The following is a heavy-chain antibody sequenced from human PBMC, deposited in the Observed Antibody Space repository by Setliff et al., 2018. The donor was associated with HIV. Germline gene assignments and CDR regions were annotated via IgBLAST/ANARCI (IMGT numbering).Heavy chain of an antibody. V-gene: IGHV5-51*07. J-gene: IGHJ6*02. CDR3: ASLPYYYGSGTNYGMDV. D-gene: IGHD3-10*01. CDR1: GYSFTSYW. CDR2: IYPGDSDT. Sequence: GESLKISCKGSGYSFTSYWIGWVHQMPGKGLEWMGIIYPGDSDTRYSPSFQGQVTISADKSISTAYLQWSSLKASDTAMYYCASLPYYYGSGTNYGMDVWGQGTTVTVSS.